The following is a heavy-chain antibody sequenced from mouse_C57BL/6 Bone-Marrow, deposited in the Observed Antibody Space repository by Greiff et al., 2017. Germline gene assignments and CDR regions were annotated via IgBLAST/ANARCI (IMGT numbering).Heavy chain of an antibody. CDR3: ARDCPYYNYAMDY. CDR1: GFSINSDCY. V-gene: IGHV3-3*01. D-gene: IGHD2-12*01. J-gene: IGHJ4*01. Sequence: VQLKQSGPSLVRPSQTLSLTCTVTGFSINSDCYWIWIRQFPGNKLEYIGYTFYSGITYYNPSLESRTYITRDTSKNQFSLKLSSVTTEDTATYYCARDCPYYNYAMDYWGQGTSVTVSS. CDR2: TFYSGIT.